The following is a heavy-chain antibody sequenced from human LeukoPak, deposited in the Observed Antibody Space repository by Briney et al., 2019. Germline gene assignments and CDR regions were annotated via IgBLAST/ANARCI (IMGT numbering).Heavy chain of an antibody. J-gene: IGHJ4*02. D-gene: IGHD5-12*01. CDR1: GFTFNSYA. Sequence: PGGSLRLSCAASGFTFNSYAIHWVCQAPGKGLEWVAVTSYDGSNKYYADSVKGRFTISRDNSKNTLYLQLNSLRPEDTAVYYCARDQLAYSGYDTLFDYWGQGTLVTVSS. CDR2: TSYDGSNK. V-gene: IGHV3-30*04. CDR3: ARDQLAYSGYDTLFDY.